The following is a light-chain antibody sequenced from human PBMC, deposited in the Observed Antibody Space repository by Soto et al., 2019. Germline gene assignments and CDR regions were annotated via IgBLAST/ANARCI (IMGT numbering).Light chain of an antibody. J-gene: IGKJ3*01. Sequence: EIVMTQSPATLSVSPGERATLSCRASQSVSSNLAWYQQKPGQAPRLLIYGASTRATGIPARFSGSGSGTEFTITISSLQSEDFAVYYCQQYNNWPPGVTFGPGTKVDIK. CDR2: GAS. V-gene: IGKV3-15*01. CDR3: QQYNNWPPGVT. CDR1: QSVSSN.